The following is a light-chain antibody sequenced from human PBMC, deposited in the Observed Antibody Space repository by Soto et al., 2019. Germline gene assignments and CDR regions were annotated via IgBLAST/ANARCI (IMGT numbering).Light chain of an antibody. CDR3: QQYGSSPIFS. Sequence: IVFTQSPGTLSLSPGEGATLSCRTSQSLSNNYVAWYQQKPGQAPRLLMYAASSRATGVPDRFSGSGSGTDFTLTISRLEPEDFAVYYCQQYGSSPIFSFGPGTKVDIK. J-gene: IGKJ3*01. CDR2: AAS. CDR1: QSLSNNY. V-gene: IGKV3-20*01.